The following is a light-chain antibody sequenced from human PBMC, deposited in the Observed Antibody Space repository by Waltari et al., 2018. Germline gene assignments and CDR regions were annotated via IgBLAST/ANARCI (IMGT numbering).Light chain of an antibody. CDR1: QSVSSSY. CDR3: QQYGSSLTWT. CDR2: GAS. Sequence: EIVLTQSPGTLSLSPGERATLSCRASQSVSSSYLAWYQQKPGHAPRLLIYGASSRATGIPDRFSGSGSGTDFTLTISRLEPEGFAVYYCQQYGSSLTWTFGQGTKVEIK. J-gene: IGKJ1*01. V-gene: IGKV3-20*01.